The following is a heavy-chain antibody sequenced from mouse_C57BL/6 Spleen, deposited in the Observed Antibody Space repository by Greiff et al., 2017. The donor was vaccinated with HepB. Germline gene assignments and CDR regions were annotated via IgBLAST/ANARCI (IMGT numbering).Heavy chain of an antibody. V-gene: IGHV1-19*01. D-gene: IGHD2-1*01. CDR3: ARSTDYGNYGYYFDY. Sequence: EVQLQQSGPVLVKPGASVKMSCKASGYTFTDYYMNWVKQSHGKSLEWIGVINPYNGGTSYNQKFKGKATLTVDKSSSTAYMELNSLTSEDSAVYYCARSTDYGNYGYYFDYWGQGTTLTVSS. CDR2: INPYNGGT. CDR1: GYTFTDYY. J-gene: IGHJ2*01.